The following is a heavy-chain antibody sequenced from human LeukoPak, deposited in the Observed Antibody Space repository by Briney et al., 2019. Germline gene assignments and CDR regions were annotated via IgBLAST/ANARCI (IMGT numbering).Heavy chain of an antibody. CDR1: GGSFSGYY. CDR3: ARGLVGATTDY. CDR2: INHSGST. Sequence: SETLSLTCAVYGGSFSGYYWSWIRQPPGKGLEWIGEINHSGSTNYNPSLKSRVTISVDTSKNQFSLKLNSVTAADTAVYYCARGLVGATTDYWGQGTLVTVSS. D-gene: IGHD1-26*01. V-gene: IGHV4-34*01. J-gene: IGHJ4*02.